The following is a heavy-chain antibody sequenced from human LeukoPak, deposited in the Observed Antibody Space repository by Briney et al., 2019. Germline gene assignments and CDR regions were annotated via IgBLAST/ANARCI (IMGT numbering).Heavy chain of an antibody. CDR2: MNPNSGNT. CDR3: ARGRQLRYFDWLLQHDNWFDP. CDR1: GYTFTSYG. J-gene: IGHJ5*02. V-gene: IGHV1-8*02. D-gene: IGHD3-9*01. Sequence: GASVKVSCKASGYTFTSYGISWVRQAPGQGLEWMGWMNPNSGNTGYAQKFQGRVTMTRNTSISTAYMELSSLRSEDTAVYYCARGRQLRYFDWLLQHDNWFDPWGQGTLVTVFS.